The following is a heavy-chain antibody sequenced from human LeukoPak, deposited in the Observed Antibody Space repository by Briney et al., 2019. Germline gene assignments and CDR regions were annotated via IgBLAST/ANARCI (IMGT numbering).Heavy chain of an antibody. CDR2: INPNSGGT. Sequence: ASVTVSFKASVYTFTFYYMHWVRQAPGQGLEWMGWINPNSGGTNYAQKFQGRVTMTRDTSISTAYMELSRLRSDDTAVYYCARPWYYYGSGSHYYYMDVWGKGTTVTVSS. CDR1: VYTFTFYY. V-gene: IGHV1-2*02. CDR3: ARPWYYYGSGSHYYYMDV. D-gene: IGHD3-10*01. J-gene: IGHJ6*03.